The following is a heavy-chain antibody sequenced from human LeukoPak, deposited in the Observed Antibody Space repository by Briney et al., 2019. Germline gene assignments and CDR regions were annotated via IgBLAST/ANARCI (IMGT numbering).Heavy chain of an antibody. CDR3: AEALEARGYDNPLVPFDY. CDR2: FSGSGGST. D-gene: IGHD5-12*01. CDR1: GFTFSSYA. J-gene: IGHJ4*02. Sequence: GGSLRLSCAASGFTFSSYAMSWVRQAPGRGLEWVSVFSGSGGSTYYADSVKGRFTISRDISKNTLYLQMSSLRAEDTAVYYCAEALEARGYDNPLVPFDYWGRGTLVTVSS. V-gene: IGHV3-23*01.